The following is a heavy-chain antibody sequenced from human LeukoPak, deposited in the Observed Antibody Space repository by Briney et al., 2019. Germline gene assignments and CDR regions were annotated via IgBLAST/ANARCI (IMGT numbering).Heavy chain of an antibody. V-gene: IGHV3-23*01. CDR1: GLTFSSYA. CDR2: ISGNGGST. J-gene: IGHJ4*02. Sequence: PGGSLRLSCAASGLTFSSYAMSWVRQAPGKGLEWVSGISGNGGSTYYADSVKGRFSISRDNSKNTLYLQMNSLRAEDTAVYYCANTFNFDYWGQGTLVTVSS. CDR3: ANTFNFDY.